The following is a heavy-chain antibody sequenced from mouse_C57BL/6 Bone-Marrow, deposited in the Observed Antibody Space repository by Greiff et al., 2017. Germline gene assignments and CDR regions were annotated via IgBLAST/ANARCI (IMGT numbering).Heavy chain of an antibody. J-gene: IGHJ4*01. Sequence: QVQLKQPGAELVMPGASVKLSCKASGYTFTSYWMHWVKQRPGQGLEWIGEIDPSDSYTNYNQKFKGNSTLTVDKSSSTAYMQLSSLTSEDSAVYYCARRIYFYAMDYWGQGTSVTVSS. CDR2: IDPSDSYT. CDR1: GYTFTSYW. CDR3: ARRIYFYAMDY. V-gene: IGHV1-69*01.